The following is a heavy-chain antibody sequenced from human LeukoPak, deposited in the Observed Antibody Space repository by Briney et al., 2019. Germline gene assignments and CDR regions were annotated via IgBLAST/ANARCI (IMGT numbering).Heavy chain of an antibody. CDR1: GGSISSSSYY. CDR3: AREVRYSSGWYTRYSFDY. Sequence: SETLSLTCTVSGGSISSSSYYWGWIRQPPGKGLGWIGSIYYSGSTYYNPSLKSRVTISVDTSKNQFSLKLSSVTAADTAVYYCAREVRYSSGWYTRYSFDYWGQGTLVTVSS. J-gene: IGHJ4*02. V-gene: IGHV4-39*07. CDR2: IYYSGST. D-gene: IGHD6-19*01.